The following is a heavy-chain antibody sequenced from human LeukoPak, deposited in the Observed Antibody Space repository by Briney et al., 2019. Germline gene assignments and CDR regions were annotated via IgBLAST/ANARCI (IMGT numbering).Heavy chain of an antibody. D-gene: IGHD6-13*01. CDR2: INSDGSST. Sequence: GGSLRLSCAASGFTVSSTYMSWVRQTPGKGLVWVSRINSDGSSTSYADSVKGRFTISRDNAKNTLYLQMNSLRAEDTAVYYCATLFIAAAGRGDYWGQGTLVTVSS. V-gene: IGHV3-74*01. J-gene: IGHJ4*02. CDR1: GFTVSSTY. CDR3: ATLFIAAAGRGDY.